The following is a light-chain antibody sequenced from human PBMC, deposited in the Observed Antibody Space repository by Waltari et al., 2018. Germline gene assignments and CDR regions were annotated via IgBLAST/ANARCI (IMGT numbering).Light chain of an antibody. Sequence: QSALTQPASVSGSPGQSITLSCTGTSSDVGAYNYVSWYQQHPGKAPNLRLYAVTKRPPGVSNAFSGSKSGNTASLTISWLQDEDEADYDCCAYRGDSMWMCGGGTKVTVL. CDR1: SSDVGAYNY. J-gene: IGLJ3*02. V-gene: IGLV2-14*03. CDR2: AVT. CDR3: CAYRGDSMWM.